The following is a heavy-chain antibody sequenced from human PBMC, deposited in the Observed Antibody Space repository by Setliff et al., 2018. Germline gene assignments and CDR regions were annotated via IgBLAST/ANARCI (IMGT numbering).Heavy chain of an antibody. D-gene: IGHD6-13*01. J-gene: IGHJ4*02. V-gene: IGHV1-46*01. Sequence: ASVKVSCKASGYSLTRYYVHWVRQAPGQGPEWMGIINPGGGSASYARKFQGRVTMTRDTSTSTFYMEMTTLSSEDTAIYYCARGGLASADRKGVFELWGQGTLVTVSS. CDR2: INPGGGSA. CDR3: ARGGLASADRKGVFEL. CDR1: GYSLTRYY.